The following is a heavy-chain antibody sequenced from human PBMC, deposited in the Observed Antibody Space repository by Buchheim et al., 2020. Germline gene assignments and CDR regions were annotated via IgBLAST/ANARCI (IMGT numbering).Heavy chain of an antibody. D-gene: IGHD3-16*01. CDR3: VRAPEGWMGDLQH. Sequence: EVQLVESGGGLVKPGGSLRLSCAASGFTFSDYSMDWVRQTPEKGLEWVSSISKSVNYRYYADSVKGRFTISRDNAKNSLFLQMNSLRVEDTAVYYCVRAPEGWMGDLQHWGQGTL. J-gene: IGHJ1*01. CDR1: GFTFSDYS. V-gene: IGHV3-21*01. CDR2: ISKSVNYR.